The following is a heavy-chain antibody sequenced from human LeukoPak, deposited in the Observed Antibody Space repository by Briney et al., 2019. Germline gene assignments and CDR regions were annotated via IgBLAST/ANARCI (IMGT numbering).Heavy chain of an antibody. J-gene: IGHJ6*03. V-gene: IGHV4-61*02. CDR1: GGSISRGSYH. D-gene: IGHD2-2*02. Sequence: PSQTLSLTCTVSGGSISRGSYHWSWIRQPAGKGLESIGRFYTSGTPNYNPSLKSRVTILVDTSRNQFSLKLSSVTAADTAVYYCARDPGYCSSTSCYTGYYYMDVWGKGTTVTVSS. CDR3: ARDPGYCSSTSCYTGYYYMDV. CDR2: FYTSGTP.